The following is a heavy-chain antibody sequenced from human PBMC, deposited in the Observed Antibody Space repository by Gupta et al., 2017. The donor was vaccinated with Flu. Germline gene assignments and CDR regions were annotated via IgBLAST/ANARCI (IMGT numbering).Heavy chain of an antibody. D-gene: IGHD3-16*01. V-gene: IGHV4-59*01. CDR2: IYYSGST. CDR1: GSIGTYF. J-gene: IGHJ4*02. CDR3: ARGPGGSTFDY. Sequence: GSIGTYFWSWIRQSPGKGLEWIGYIYYSGSTNYTPSLKSRVTISLDTSKNQFSLKMSSVTAADTAVDYCARGPGGSTFDYWGQGSLVTVSP.